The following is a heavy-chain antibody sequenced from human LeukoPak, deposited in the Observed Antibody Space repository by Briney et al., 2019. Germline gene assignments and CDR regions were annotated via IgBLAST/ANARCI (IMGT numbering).Heavy chain of an antibody. CDR3: ARGDTAMVMGPNY. CDR2: ISSSSSYI. J-gene: IGHJ4*02. CDR1: GFTFSSYS. Sequence: GGSLRPSCAASGFTFSSYSMNWVRQAPGKGLEWVSSISSSSSYIYYADSVKGRFTIFRDNAKNSLYLQMNSLRAEDTAVYYCARGDTAMVMGPNYWGQGTLVTVSS. V-gene: IGHV3-21*04. D-gene: IGHD5-18*01.